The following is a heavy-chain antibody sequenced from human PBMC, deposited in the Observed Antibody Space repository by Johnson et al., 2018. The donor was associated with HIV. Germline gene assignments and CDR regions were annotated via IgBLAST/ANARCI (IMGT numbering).Heavy chain of an antibody. Sequence: QVQLVESVGGVVQPGGSLRLSCAASGFTFSSYGMHWVRQAPGKGLEWVAFIRYDGSSQYFADSVQGRFTISRDNSKNTLYLQLNSLRTEDTAVYYCAKDLETYGDLRRMDAFDIWGQGTMVTVSS. CDR3: AKDLETYGDLRRMDAFDI. V-gene: IGHV3-30*02. CDR1: GFTFSSYG. J-gene: IGHJ3*02. D-gene: IGHD4-17*01. CDR2: IRYDGSSQ.